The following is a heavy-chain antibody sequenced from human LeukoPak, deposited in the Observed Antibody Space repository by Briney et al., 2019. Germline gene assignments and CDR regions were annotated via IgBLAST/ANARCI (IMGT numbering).Heavy chain of an antibody. CDR2: IYHSGST. CDR1: GYSISSGYY. V-gene: IGHV4-38-2*02. D-gene: IGHD3-10*01. J-gene: IGHJ5*02. CDR3: ARDGTGITPPFDP. Sequence: SETLSLTCTVSGYSISSGYYWGWIRQPPGKGLEWIGSIYHSGSTYYNPSLKSRVTISVDTSKNQFSLKLSSVTAADTAVYYCARDGTGITPPFDPWGQGTLVTVSS.